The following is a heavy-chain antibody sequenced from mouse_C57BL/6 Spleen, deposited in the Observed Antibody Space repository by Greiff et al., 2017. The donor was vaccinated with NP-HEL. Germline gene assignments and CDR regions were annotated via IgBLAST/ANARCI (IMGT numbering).Heavy chain of an antibody. J-gene: IGHJ4*01. CDR3: AKRDPYGVVDY. CDR1: GFTFSDYG. D-gene: IGHD1-2*01. Sequence: EVKLVESGGGLVKPGGSLKLSCAASGFTFSDYGMHWVRQAPEKGLEWVAYISSGSSTIYYADTVKGRFTISRDNAKNTLFLQMTSLRSENSAVYYCAKRDPYGVVDYWGQGTSVTVSS. CDR2: ISSGSSTI. V-gene: IGHV5-17*01.